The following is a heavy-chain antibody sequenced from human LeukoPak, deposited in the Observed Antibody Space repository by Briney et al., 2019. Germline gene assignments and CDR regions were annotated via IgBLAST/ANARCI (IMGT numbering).Heavy chain of an antibody. D-gene: IGHD2-15*01. CDR1: GGSISSSSYY. Sequence: SETLSPTCTVSGGSISSSSYYWGWIRQPPGKGLEYIGNIYYSGSTNYNPSLKSRVTISVDTSKNHFSLNLSSVTAADTAVYYCARHESIVVVVAARGFDYWGQGILVTASS. J-gene: IGHJ4*02. CDR3: ARHESIVVVVAARGFDY. V-gene: IGHV4-39*01. CDR2: IYYSGST.